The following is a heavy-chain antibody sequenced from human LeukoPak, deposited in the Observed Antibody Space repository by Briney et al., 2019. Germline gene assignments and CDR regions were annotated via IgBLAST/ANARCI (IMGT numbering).Heavy chain of an antibody. CDR3: AKDTADYYDSSGYFDY. Sequence: GGSLRLSCAASGFTFSSYSMNWVRQAPGKGLEWVAVISYDGSNKYYADSVRGRFTISRDNSKNTLFLQMNSLRAEDMALYYCAKDTADYYDSSGYFDYWGQGTLVTVSS. V-gene: IGHV3-30*18. CDR1: GFTFSSYS. J-gene: IGHJ4*02. CDR2: ISYDGSNK. D-gene: IGHD3-22*01.